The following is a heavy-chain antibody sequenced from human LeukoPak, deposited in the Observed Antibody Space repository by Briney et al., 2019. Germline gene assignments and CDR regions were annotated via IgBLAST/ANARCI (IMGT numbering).Heavy chain of an antibody. CDR2: INHSGST. V-gene: IGHV4-34*01. D-gene: IGHD4-23*01. J-gene: IGHJ5*02. Sequence: SETLSLTCAVYGGSFSGYYGSWIRQPPGKGLEWIGEINHSGSTNYNPSLKSRVTISVDTSKNQFSLKLSSVTAADTAVHYCANGGNRHKNWFDPWGQGTLVTVSS. CDR1: GGSFSGYY. CDR3: ANGGNRHKNWFDP.